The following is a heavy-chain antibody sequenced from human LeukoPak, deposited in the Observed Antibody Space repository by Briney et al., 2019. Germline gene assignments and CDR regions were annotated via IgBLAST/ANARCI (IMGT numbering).Heavy chain of an antibody. D-gene: IGHD3-22*01. V-gene: IGHV4-61*02. CDR3: ATSYYYDSSGYYYGGAFDI. J-gene: IGHJ3*02. CDR1: GGSISSGSYY. Sequence: SQTLSLTCTVSGGSISSGSYYWSWIRRPAGKGLEWIGRIYTSGSTNYNPSLKSRVTISVDTSKNQFSLKLSSVTAADTAVYYCATSYYYDSSGYYYGGAFDIWGQGTMVTVSS. CDR2: IYTSGST.